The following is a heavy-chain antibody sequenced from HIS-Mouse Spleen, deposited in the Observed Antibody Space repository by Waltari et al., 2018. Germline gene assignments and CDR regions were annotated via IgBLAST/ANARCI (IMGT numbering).Heavy chain of an antibody. Sequence: QLQLQESGPGLVKPSETLSLTCTVPGGSIRRSSYALGGIRQPPGKGLEWIGSIYYSGSTYYNPSLKSRVTISVDTSKNQFSLKLSSVTAADTAVYYCAREIPYSSSWYDWYFDLWGRGTLVTVSS. CDR3: AREIPYSSSWYDWYFDL. CDR1: GGSIRRSSYA. CDR2: IYYSGST. D-gene: IGHD6-13*01. J-gene: IGHJ2*01. V-gene: IGHV4-39*07.